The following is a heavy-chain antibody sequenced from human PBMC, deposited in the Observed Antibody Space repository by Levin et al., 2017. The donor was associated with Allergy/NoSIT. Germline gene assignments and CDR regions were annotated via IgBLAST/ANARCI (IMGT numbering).Heavy chain of an antibody. D-gene: IGHD6-13*01. CDR1: GFTFSTYW. J-gene: IGHJ5*02. CDR3: ARRYSSSWHDWYDP. Sequence: PGGSLRLSCAASGFTFSTYWMTWVRQAPGKGLEWVANIKQDGSEKYYVDSVKGRFTISRDNAKNSLYLQMNSLRDEDTAVYYCARRYSSSWHDWYDPWGQGTLVTVSS. CDR2: IKQDGSEK. V-gene: IGHV3-7*01.